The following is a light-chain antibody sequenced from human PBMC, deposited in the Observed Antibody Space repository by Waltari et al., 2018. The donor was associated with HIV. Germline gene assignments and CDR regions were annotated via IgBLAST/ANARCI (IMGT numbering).Light chain of an antibody. V-gene: IGLV1-47*01. CDR3: ATWDDTLSGYV. Sequence: QSVLTQPPSSSGPTGQRVTISCSGRRSNIGNTYVVWYQQLPGTAPKLLFDRNDQRPSVVPDRFSGSKSGTSASLAISGLRSEDEADYYCATWDDTLSGYVFGTGAKVTVL. CDR2: RND. J-gene: IGLJ1*01. CDR1: RSNIGNTY.